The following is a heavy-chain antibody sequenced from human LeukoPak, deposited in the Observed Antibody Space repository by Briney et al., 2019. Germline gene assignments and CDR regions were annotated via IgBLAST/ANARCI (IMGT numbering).Heavy chain of an antibody. D-gene: IGHD3-3*01. J-gene: IGHJ3*02. CDR3: ARDRVRFLEWFSDAFDI. CDR2: IIPILGIA. V-gene: IGHV1-69*04. Sequence: SVKVSRKASGGTFSSYTISWVRQAPGQGLEWMGRIIPILGIANYAQKFQGRVTITADKSTSTAYMELSSLRSEDTAVYYCARDRVRFLEWFSDAFDIWGQGTMVTVSS. CDR1: GGTFSSYT.